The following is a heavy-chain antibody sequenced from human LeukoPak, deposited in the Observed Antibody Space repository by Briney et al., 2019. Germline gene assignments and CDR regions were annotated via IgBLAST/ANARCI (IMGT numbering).Heavy chain of an antibody. CDR2: IYTSGNT. Sequence: PSETLSLTCTVSGGSISSYNWSWLRQPAGKGLEWIGRIYTSGNTNYNPSLKSRVTISVDKSKNQFSLKLSSVTAADTAVYYCARVLVGANYYYYMDVWGKGTTVTVSS. D-gene: IGHD1-26*01. V-gene: IGHV4-4*07. CDR3: ARVLVGANYYYYMDV. CDR1: GGSISSYN. J-gene: IGHJ6*03.